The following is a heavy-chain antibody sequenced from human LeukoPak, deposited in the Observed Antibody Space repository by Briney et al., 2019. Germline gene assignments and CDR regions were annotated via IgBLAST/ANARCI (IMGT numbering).Heavy chain of an antibody. CDR1: GYTFTDYY. CDR2: VDPEDGET. CDR3: AATDPLKGWFDP. Sequence: GATVKISCRASGYTFTDYYMHWVQQAPGKGLEWMGRVDPEDGETIYAEKFQGRVTITADMSTDTAYMELSSLRSEDTAVYYCAATDPLKGWFDPWGQGTLVTVSS. J-gene: IGHJ5*02. D-gene: IGHD4-11*01. V-gene: IGHV1-69-2*01.